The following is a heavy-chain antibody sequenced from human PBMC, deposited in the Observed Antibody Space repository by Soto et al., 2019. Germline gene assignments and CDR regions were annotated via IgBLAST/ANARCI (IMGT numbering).Heavy chain of an antibody. D-gene: IGHD2-15*01. CDR1: GGSISSSSYY. J-gene: IGHJ6*02. CDR2: IYYSGST. V-gene: IGHV4-39*01. Sequence: SETLSLTCTVSGGSISSSSYYWGWIRQPPGKGLEWFVSIYYSGSTYYNPSLKSRVTISVDTSKNQFSLKLSSVTAADTAVYYCARQGVVVAATGGVYYYYGMDVWGQGTTVTVSS. CDR3: ARQGVVVAATGGVYYYYGMDV.